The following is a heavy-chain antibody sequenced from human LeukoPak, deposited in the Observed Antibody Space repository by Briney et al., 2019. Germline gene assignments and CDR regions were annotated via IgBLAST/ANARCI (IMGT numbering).Heavy chain of an antibody. V-gene: IGHV3-7*01. Sequence: GGSLRLSCAASGFTFSSYWMSWVRQAPGKGLEWVANIKQDGSEKYYVDSVKGRFTISRDNAKNSLYLQMNSLRAEDTAVYYCARMGGYSYGWGGRTRTGNYYYGMDVWGQGTTVTVSS. CDR1: GFTFSSYW. J-gene: IGHJ6*02. CDR2: IKQDGSEK. D-gene: IGHD5-18*01. CDR3: ARMGGYSYGWGGRTRTGNYYYGMDV.